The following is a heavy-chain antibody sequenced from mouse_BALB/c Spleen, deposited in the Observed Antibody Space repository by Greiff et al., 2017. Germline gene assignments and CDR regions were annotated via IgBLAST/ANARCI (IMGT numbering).Heavy chain of an antibody. CDR3: ARRAYYYGSSSGWFAY. CDR2: IYWDDDK. V-gene: IGHV8-12*01. CDR1: GFSLSTSGMG. Sequence: QVTLKVCGPGILQPSQTLSLTCSFSGFSLSTSGMGVSWIRQPSGKGLEWLAHIYWDDDKRYNPSLKSRLTISKDTSRNQVFLKITSVDTADTATYYCARRAYYYGSSSGWFAYWGQGTLVTVSA. D-gene: IGHD1-1*01. J-gene: IGHJ3*01.